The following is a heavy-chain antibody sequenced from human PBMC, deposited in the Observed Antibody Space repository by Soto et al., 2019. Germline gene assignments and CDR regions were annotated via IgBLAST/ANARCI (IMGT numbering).Heavy chain of an antibody. CDR3: ARERLGATTQFDS. V-gene: IGHV4-31*03. Sequence: QVQLQESGPGLVKPSQTLSLTCTVSGGSIRSCGYYWSWIRQHPGKGLEWIGYIYYSGSTYYNPSLNSRVTISVDTSKNQFSLKLSSVTAADTAVYYCARERLGATTQFDSWGQGTLVTVSS. J-gene: IGHJ4*02. D-gene: IGHD1-26*01. CDR2: IYYSGST. CDR1: GGSIRSCGYY.